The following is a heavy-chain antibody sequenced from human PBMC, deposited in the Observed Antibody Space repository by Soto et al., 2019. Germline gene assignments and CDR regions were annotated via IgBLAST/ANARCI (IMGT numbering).Heavy chain of an antibody. D-gene: IGHD3-10*01. CDR1: GGSISSGGYY. V-gene: IGHV4-31*03. CDR2: IYYSGST. J-gene: IGHJ6*02. Sequence: SETLSLTCTVSGGSISSGGYYWSWIRQHPGKGLEWIGYIYYSGSTYYNPSLKSRVTISVDTSKNQFSLKLSSVTAADTAVYYCARTPLWFGELSGGYYGMDVWGQGTTVTVSS. CDR3: ARTPLWFGELSGGYYGMDV.